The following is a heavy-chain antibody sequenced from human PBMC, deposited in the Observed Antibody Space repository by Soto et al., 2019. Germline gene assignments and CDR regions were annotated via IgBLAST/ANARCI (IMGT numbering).Heavy chain of an antibody. D-gene: IGHD5-12*01. J-gene: IGHJ3*02. CDR3: AKDLLVATIIAFDI. Sequence: GESLKISCAASGFTFSSYAMSWVRQAPGKGLEWVSAISGSGGSTYYADSVKGRFTISGDNSKNTLYLQMNSLRAEDTAVYYCAKDLLVATIIAFDIWGQGTMVTVSS. V-gene: IGHV3-23*01. CDR2: ISGSGGST. CDR1: GFTFSSYA.